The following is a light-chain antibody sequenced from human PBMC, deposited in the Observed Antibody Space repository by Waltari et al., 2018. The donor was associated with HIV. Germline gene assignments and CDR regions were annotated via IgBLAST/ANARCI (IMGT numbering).Light chain of an antibody. J-gene: IGLJ2*01. V-gene: IGLV1-40*01. CDR1: KSNIGAGYE. Sequence: QSVLTQPPSVSGDPGQRVTISCTGCKSNIGAGYEVHWYQQVPGAAPKLLIYGINKRASGVPDRLSVSKSGTSASLASSGVQAEDEAEYHCKSYDSSLTTTVFGGGPKLTVL. CDR3: KSYDSSLTTTV. CDR2: GIN.